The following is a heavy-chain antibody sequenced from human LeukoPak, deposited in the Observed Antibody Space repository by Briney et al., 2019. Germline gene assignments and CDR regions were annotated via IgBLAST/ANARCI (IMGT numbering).Heavy chain of an antibody. CDR1: GGSFGDFY. CDR3: ARNDYFGINNGMDV. D-gene: IGHD2/OR15-2a*01. V-gene: IGHV4-34*01. J-gene: IGHJ6*02. Sequence: SETLSLTCAVSGGSFGDFYRSWIRQPPGKGLERIGEINHSGYTNYYPSLKSRVTISVDTSKNQFSLRLSSVTAADTAVYYCARNDYFGINNGMDVWGQGTTVTVS. CDR2: INHSGYT.